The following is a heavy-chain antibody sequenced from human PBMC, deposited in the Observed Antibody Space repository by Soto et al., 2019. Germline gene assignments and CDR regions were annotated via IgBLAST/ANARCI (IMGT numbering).Heavy chain of an antibody. CDR2: IYWDDDK. CDR3: AQILEYSINWNSGWFDP. CDR1: GFSLYTSGVG. Sequence: QITLKESGPTLVKPTQTLTLTCTFSGFSLYTSGVGVCWIRQPPGKALEWLALIYWDDDKRYSPSLKSRLTITKDTAKNQVVLAMTNVDPVDTATYYCAQILEYSINWNSGWFDPWGQGTLVTVSS. D-gene: IGHD1-1*01. J-gene: IGHJ5*02. V-gene: IGHV2-5*02.